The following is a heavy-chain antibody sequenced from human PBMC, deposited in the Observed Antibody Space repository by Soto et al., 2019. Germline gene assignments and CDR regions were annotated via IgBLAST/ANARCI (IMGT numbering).Heavy chain of an antibody. V-gene: IGHV1-2*02. CDR3: ARGPEGGSESYYQWSGYGMDV. CDR2: INPNSGGT. Sequence: QVQLVQSGAEVKKPGASVKVSCKASGYTFTGYYMHWVRQAPGQGLEWMGWINPNSGGTNYAQKFQGRVAMTRETSISTAYMELSRLRSDDTAVYYCARGPEGGSESYYQWSGYGMDVWGQGTTVTVSS. J-gene: IGHJ6*02. D-gene: IGHD3-10*01. CDR1: GYTFTGYY.